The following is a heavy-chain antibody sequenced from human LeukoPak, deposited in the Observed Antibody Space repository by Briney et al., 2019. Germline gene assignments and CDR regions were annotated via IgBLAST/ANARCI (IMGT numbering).Heavy chain of an antibody. CDR3: AKAFQRGVLITSQD. CDR1: GFTFSDYY. CDR2: ISGSGGST. V-gene: IGHV3-23*01. J-gene: IGHJ4*02. D-gene: IGHD3-10*01. Sequence: RPGGSLRLSCAASGFTFSDYYMSWIRQAPGKGLEWVSAISGSGGSTYYADSVKGRFTISRDNSKNTLYLQMNSLRAEDTAVYYCAKAFQRGVLITSQDWGQGTQITVSS.